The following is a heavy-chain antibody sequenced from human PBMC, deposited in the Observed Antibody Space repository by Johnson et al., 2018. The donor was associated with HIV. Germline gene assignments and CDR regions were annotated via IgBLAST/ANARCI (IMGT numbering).Heavy chain of an antibody. CDR1: GFTFSSYG. V-gene: IGHV3-23*04. CDR3: AKDVMVIAKHDAFDI. Sequence: EQLVESGGGVVQPGGSLRLSCAASGFTFSSYGMHWVRQAPGKGLEWVAVISGSGGSTYYADSVKGRFTISRDNSKNTLYLQMNSLRAEDTAVYYCAKDVMVIAKHDAFDIWGQGTMVTVSS. CDR2: ISGSGGST. D-gene: IGHD2-21*01. J-gene: IGHJ3*02.